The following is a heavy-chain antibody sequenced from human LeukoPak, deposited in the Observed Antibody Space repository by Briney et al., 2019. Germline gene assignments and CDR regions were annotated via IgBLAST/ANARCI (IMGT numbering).Heavy chain of an antibody. Sequence: PGASLRLFCAASRFTFSSYGMNWVRQAPGKGLECVSAISCGADSAYYADSVKGRFTISRDNATNSLYLEMNSLRAEDTAVYYCARGTYYYGSGSYFEYWGQGTLVTVSS. CDR2: ISCGADSA. J-gene: IGHJ4*02. CDR1: RFTFSSYG. V-gene: IGHV3-23*01. CDR3: ARGTYYYGSGSYFEY. D-gene: IGHD3-10*01.